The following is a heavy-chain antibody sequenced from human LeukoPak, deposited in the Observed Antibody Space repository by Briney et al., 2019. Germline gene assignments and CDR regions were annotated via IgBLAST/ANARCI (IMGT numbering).Heavy chain of an antibody. V-gene: IGHV4-34*01. CDR2: INHSGST. D-gene: IGHD3-22*01. CDR1: GGSFSGYY. CDR3: ARGREYYDSSGYFDY. J-gene: IGHJ4*02. Sequence: SETLSLTCAVYGGSFSGYYWSLIRQPPGKGLEWIGEINHSGSTNYNPSLKSRVTISVDTSKNQFSLKLSSVTAADTAVYYCARGREYYDSSGYFDYWGQGTLVTVSS.